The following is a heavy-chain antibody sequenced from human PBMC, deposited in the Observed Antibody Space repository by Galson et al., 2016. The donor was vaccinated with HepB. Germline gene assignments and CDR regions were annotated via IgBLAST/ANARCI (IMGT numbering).Heavy chain of an antibody. V-gene: IGHV3-23*01. CDR2: ISGTGGTT. CDR3: AKDHTGSTVGWSDGVDS. J-gene: IGHJ4*02. Sequence: SLRLSCAASGFTFSNYAMSWVRQAPGKGLEWVSGISGTGGTTYYADSVKGRFTISRDNSKNTLYLRMNSLRAEDTAVYYCAKDHTGSTVGWSDGVDSWGQGTLVTVSS. D-gene: IGHD1-7*01. CDR1: GFTFSNYA.